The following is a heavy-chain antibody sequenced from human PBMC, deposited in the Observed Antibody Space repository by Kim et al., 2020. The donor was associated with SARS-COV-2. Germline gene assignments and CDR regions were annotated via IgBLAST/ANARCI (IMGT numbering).Heavy chain of an antibody. CDR2: INYSGNT. V-gene: IGHV4-39*01. CDR3: ARLVSEHSAVEY. CDR1: GVSISRSCNY. Sequence: SETLSLTCTVSGVSISRSCNYWGWLRQPPGKGLEWIGSINYSGNTYYNPSLKSRVTITVDTSKNQFSLKMRSVTAADTAVYYCARLVSEHSAVEYWGQGTLVTVSS. J-gene: IGHJ4*02.